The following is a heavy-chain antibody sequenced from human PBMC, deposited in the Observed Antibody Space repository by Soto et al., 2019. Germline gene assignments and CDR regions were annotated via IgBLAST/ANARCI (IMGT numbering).Heavy chain of an antibody. D-gene: IGHD2-21*02. CDR3: ARGIETANDAFDI. CDR1: GFTFSSYA. CDR2: ISSSGSTI. Sequence: GGSLRLSCAASGFTFSSYAMSWVRQAPGKGLEWVSAISSSGSTIYYADSVKGRFTISRDNAKNSLYLQMNSLRAEDTAVYYCARGIETANDAFDIWGQGTMVTVSS. J-gene: IGHJ3*02. V-gene: IGHV3-21*04.